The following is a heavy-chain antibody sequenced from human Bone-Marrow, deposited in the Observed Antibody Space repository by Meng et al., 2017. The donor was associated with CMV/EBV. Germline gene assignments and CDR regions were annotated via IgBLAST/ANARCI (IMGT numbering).Heavy chain of an antibody. CDR1: GFTFSIYC. J-gene: IGHJ4*02. CDR3: ARDNGGYCSGGSCHSYNY. CDR2: INSDGSSA. Sequence: GGSLRLSCAASGFTFSIYCIHWVRQAPGKGLVWVSRINSDGSSATYADSVKGRFTISRDNAKNSLYLQMNSLRAEDTALYYCARDNGGYCSGGSCHSYNYWGQGTLVTVSS. D-gene: IGHD2-15*01. V-gene: IGHV3-74*01.